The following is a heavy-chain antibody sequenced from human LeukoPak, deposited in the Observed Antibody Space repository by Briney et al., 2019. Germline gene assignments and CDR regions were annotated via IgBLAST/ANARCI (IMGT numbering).Heavy chain of an antibody. Sequence: GGSLRLSCAASGFTFSSYGMHWVRQAPGKGLEWVAFIRYDGSNKYYADSVKGRFTISRDNSKNTLYLQMDSLRAEDTALYYCAKDIEGAKKLNYGMDVWGQGTTVTVSS. CDR3: AKDIEGAKKLNYGMDV. V-gene: IGHV3-30*02. CDR1: GFTFSSYG. D-gene: IGHD1-7*01. J-gene: IGHJ6*02. CDR2: IRYDGSNK.